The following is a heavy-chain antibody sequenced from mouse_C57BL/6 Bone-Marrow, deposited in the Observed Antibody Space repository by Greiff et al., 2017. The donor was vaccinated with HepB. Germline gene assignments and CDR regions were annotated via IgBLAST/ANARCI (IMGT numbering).Heavy chain of an antibody. D-gene: IGHD4-1*01. Sequence: EVKLMESGPELVKPGASVKIPCKASGYTFTDYNMDWVKQSHGKTLEWIGDINPNNGGTIYNQKFKGKATLTVDKSSSTAYMELRSLTSEDTAVYYCARCGVDWDRAMDYWGQGTSVTVSS. CDR2: INPNNGGT. V-gene: IGHV1-18*01. CDR3: ARCGVDWDRAMDY. J-gene: IGHJ4*01. CDR1: GYTFTDYN.